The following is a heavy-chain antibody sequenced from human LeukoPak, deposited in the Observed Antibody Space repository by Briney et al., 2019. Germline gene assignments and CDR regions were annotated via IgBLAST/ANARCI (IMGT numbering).Heavy chain of an antibody. Sequence: ASVKVSCKASGGTFSSYAISWVRQAPGQGLEWMGGIIPIFGTANYAQKFQGRVTITADESTSTAHMELSSLRSEDTAVYYCARPHAYSSGWYYFDYWGQGTLVTVSS. CDR1: GGTFSSYA. V-gene: IGHV1-69*13. CDR3: ARPHAYSSGWYYFDY. CDR2: IIPIFGTA. J-gene: IGHJ4*02. D-gene: IGHD6-19*01.